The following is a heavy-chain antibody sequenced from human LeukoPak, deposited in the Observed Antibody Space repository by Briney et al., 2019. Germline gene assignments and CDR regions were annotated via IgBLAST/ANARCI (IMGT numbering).Heavy chain of an antibody. CDR2: IYTSGST. CDR3: ARGNYYGYYFDY. J-gene: IGHJ4*02. CDR1: GGSISSGTYY. Sequence: PSETLSLTCTVSGGSISSGTYYWSWIRQPAGKGLEWVGRIYTSGSTNYNPSLKSRVTISLDTSKNQFSLKLSSVTAADTAVYYCARGNYYGYYFDYWGQGTLVTVSS. V-gene: IGHV4-61*02. D-gene: IGHD4-11*01.